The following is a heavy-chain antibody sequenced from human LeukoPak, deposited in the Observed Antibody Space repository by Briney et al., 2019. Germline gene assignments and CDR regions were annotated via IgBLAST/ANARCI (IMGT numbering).Heavy chain of an antibody. J-gene: IGHJ4*02. CDR3: XXXXXXXXXYXDY. CDR1: XXXXXXXY. Sequence: SXXXXXXXYXHWVRQAPGXGLXXMGWINPNSGGTNXAQKFQGRVTMTRDTXISTAYMEVSRLRSDDTAVYYCXXXXXXXXXYXDYWGQGTLVTVSS. V-gene: IGHV1-2*02. CDR2: INPNSGGT.